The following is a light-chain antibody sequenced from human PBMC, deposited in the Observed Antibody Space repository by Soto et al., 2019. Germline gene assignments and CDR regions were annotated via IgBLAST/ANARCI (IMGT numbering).Light chain of an antibody. CDR1: QSVLYSSNNKNY. J-gene: IGKJ1*01. V-gene: IGKV4-1*01. CDR3: QQYYSTPPT. Sequence: DIVMPPSPDSLAVSLGERATINCKSSQSVLYSSNNKNYLAWYQQKPGQPPKLLIYWASTRESGVPDRFSGSGSGTDFTLTISSLQAEDVAVYYCQQYYSTPPTFGQGTKVGIK. CDR2: WAS.